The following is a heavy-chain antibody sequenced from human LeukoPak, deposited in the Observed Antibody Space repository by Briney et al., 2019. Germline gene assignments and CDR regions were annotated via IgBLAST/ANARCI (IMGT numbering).Heavy chain of an antibody. CDR3: ARDRYYYDSSGYYPLLDY. V-gene: IGHV4-59*12. D-gene: IGHD3-22*01. CDR1: GGSISNYY. CDR2: IYYSGST. J-gene: IGHJ4*02. Sequence: SETLSLTCTVSGGSISNYYWSWIRQPPGKGLEWIGSIYYSGSTNYNPSLKSRVTISVDTSKNQFSLKLSSVTAADTAVYYCARDRYYYDSSGYYPLLDYWGQGTLVTVSS.